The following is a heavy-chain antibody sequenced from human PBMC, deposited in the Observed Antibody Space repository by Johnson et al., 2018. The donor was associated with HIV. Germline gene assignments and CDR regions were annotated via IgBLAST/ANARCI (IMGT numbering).Heavy chain of an antibody. J-gene: IGHJ3*02. V-gene: IGHV3-30*04. CDR2: ISYDGSNE. Sequence: QEQLVESGGGVVQPGRSLRLSCAASGFTFSSYAMHWVRQAPGKGLEWVAVISYDGSNEYYADSVKGRFTISRDNSKNTLYLQMNSLRAEDTAVYYCGFDIWGQGTMVTVSS. CDR1: GFTFSSYA. CDR3: GFDI.